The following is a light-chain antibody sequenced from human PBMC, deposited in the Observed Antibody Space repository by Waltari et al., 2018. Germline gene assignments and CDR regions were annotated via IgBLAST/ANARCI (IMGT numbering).Light chain of an antibody. J-gene: IGLJ3*02. V-gene: IGLV2-14*01. Sequence: QSALTQPASVSGSPGQSLPISCTGTSGAVGGYNYVPWYQQHPGNAPKLMICEVSNRPSGVSNRFSGSKSGNTASLTISGLQAEDEADYYCSSYTSSSTRVFGGGTKLTVL. CDR2: EVS. CDR1: SGAVGGYNY. CDR3: SSYTSSSTRV.